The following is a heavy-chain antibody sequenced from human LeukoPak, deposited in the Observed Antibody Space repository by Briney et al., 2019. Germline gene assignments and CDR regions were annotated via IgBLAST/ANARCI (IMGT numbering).Heavy chain of an antibody. Sequence: SETLSLTCDVSGASISGYWWSWIRQPAGKGLEWIGRMYTDGDTNYNPALKSRVTVSVDTSKNLFSLKLISVTAADTAVYYCARGRRYSSSWYGWFDPWGQGTLVTVSS. J-gene: IGHJ5*02. CDR1: GASISGYW. D-gene: IGHD6-13*01. CDR3: ARGRRYSSSWYGWFDP. CDR2: MYTDGDT. V-gene: IGHV4-4*07.